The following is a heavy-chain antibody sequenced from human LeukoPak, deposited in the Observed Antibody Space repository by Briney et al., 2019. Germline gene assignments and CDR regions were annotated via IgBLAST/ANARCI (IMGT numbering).Heavy chain of an antibody. CDR1: GFTFSSFD. D-gene: IGHD1-1*01. V-gene: IGHV3-13*01. CDR3: ARGPPRGKYYYMDV. CDR2: IGTASVT. J-gene: IGHJ6*03. Sequence: SGGSLRLSCAASGFTFSSFDMHWVRQPTGQGLEWVSTIGTASVTYYPGSVEGRFTLSRDNAKNSLYLQMNSLTAGDTAVYYCARGPPRGKYYYMDVWGKGTTVTVSS.